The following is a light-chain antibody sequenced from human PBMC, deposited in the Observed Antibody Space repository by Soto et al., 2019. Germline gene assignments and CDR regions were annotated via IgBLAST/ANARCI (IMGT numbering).Light chain of an antibody. V-gene: IGLV2-11*01. CDR1: RSDVGAYNY. CDR2: DVS. CDR3: CSYGGGYTPLV. Sequence: QSALTQPRSVSGSPGQSVTISCTGSRSDVGAYNYVSWYQEHPGKAPKLMIYDVSKRPSGVPGRFSGSKSGNTAPLTISGLQAEDEADYYCCSYGGGYTPLVFGGGTNLSVL. J-gene: IGLJ2*01.